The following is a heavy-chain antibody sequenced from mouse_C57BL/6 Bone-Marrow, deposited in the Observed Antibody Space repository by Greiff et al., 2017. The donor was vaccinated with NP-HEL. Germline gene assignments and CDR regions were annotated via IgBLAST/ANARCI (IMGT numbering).Heavy chain of an antibody. CDR3: AIPCRGYSWYFDV. J-gene: IGHJ1*03. Sequence: QVQLQQPGAELVKPGASVKVSCKASGYTFTSYWMHWVQQRPGQGLEWIGRIHPGDSDTNYNQKFKGKATLTVDKSSSTAYMQLSSLTSEDSAVYSGAIPCRGYSWYFDVWGTGTTVTVSS. D-gene: IGHD2-3*01. V-gene: IGHV1-74*01. CDR1: GYTFTSYW. CDR2: IHPGDSDT.